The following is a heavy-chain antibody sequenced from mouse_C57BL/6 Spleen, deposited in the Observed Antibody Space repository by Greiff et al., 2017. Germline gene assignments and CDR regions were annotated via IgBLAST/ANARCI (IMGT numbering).Heavy chain of an antibody. D-gene: IGHD1-1*01. CDR2: IYPGSGNT. CDR3: ARYYGSSYGFAY. V-gene: IGHV1-84*01. J-gene: IGHJ3*01. Sequence: QQRPGQGLEWIGWIYPGSGNTKYNEKFKGKATLTVDTSSSTAYMQLSSLTSEDSAVYFCARYYGSSYGFAYWGQGTLVTVSA.